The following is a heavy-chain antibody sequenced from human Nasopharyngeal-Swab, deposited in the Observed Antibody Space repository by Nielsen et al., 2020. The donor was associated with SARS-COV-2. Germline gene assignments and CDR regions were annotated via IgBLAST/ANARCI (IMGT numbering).Heavy chain of an antibody. D-gene: IGHD6-13*01. Sequence: SGPTLVKPTQTLTLTCTFSGFSLSTSGVGVGWIRQPPGKALEWLALIYWDDDKRYSPSLKSRLTITKDTPKNQVVLTMTNMDPVDTATYYCAHRRKYSSSWDFDYWGQGTLVTVSS. CDR1: GFSLSTSGVG. CDR2: IYWDDDK. CDR3: AHRRKYSSSWDFDY. J-gene: IGHJ4*02. V-gene: IGHV2-5*02.